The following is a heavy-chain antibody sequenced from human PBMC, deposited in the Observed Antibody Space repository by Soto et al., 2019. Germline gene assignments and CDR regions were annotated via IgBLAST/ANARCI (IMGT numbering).Heavy chain of an antibody. D-gene: IGHD6-19*01. CDR1: GFNFSTYG. V-gene: IGHV3-30*18. CDR3: AKGLVKTSSWPAD. CDR2: ISYDGSHK. J-gene: IGHJ4*02. Sequence: HVQLVESGGGVVQPGRSLRLSCAVSGFNFSTYGMHWVRQAPGKGLEWVAVISYDGSHKAFADSVKGRITISRDNSKNTLFLQMNSLREEDTAVYYCAKGLVKTSSWPADWGQGTLVTVSS.